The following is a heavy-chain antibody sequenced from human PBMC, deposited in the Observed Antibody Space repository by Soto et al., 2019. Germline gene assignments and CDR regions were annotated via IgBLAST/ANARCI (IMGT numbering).Heavy chain of an antibody. J-gene: IGHJ4*02. CDR1: GFTFSSYT. CDR2: VNPGGINT. Sequence: PGGSLRLSCAASGFTFSSYTMSWARQAPGQGLEWVSSVNPGGINTYYSDSVKGRFTISRDNSQNTLYLQMNSLRAEDTAVYYCAKRAAPGTSYFDYWGQGTLVTASS. V-gene: IGHV3-23*01. D-gene: IGHD6-13*01. CDR3: AKRAAPGTSYFDY.